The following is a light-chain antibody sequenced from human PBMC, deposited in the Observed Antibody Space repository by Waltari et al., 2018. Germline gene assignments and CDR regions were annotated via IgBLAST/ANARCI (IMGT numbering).Light chain of an antibody. Sequence: QSALTQPASVSGSPGQSITISCTGTSNDIGLYDYVSWYQPYPGKAPKLIIDDVSNRPSGVSNRFSGSKSGNTASLTISGLQAEDEADYYCSSYSRSSTLVVFGGGAKLTV. CDR3: SSYSRSSTLVV. CDR2: DVS. CDR1: SNDIGLYDY. J-gene: IGLJ3*02. V-gene: IGLV2-14*01.